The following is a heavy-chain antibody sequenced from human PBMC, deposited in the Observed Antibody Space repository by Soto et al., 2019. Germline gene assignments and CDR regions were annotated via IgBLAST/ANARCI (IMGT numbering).Heavy chain of an antibody. CDR1: GHTFTIYN. V-gene: IGHV1-46*01. D-gene: IGHD6-19*01. CDR2: INPTSGST. Sequence: GASVKVSCKASGHTFTIYNMNWVRHAPGQGLEWMGIINPTSGSTTYAQKFQGRVTMTRGTSTSTLYLELSSLRSEDTAVYYCARDIVGGTSTADYDTWGQETTLTVSS. CDR3: ARDIVGGTSTADYDT. J-gene: IGHJ6*02.